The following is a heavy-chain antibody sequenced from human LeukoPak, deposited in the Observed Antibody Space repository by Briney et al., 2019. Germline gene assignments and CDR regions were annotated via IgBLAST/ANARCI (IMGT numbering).Heavy chain of an antibody. Sequence: PSETLSLTFAVCGESLNYYYWSWIRQSPGKGLEWIGDIFDGKTINYNPSLKSRVTISAATSSQQFSLNLKSVTAADTAVYFCASGAWAARLNSWAQGALVIVSS. CDR2: IFDGKTI. CDR3: ASGAWAARLNS. V-gene: IGHV4-34*12. D-gene: IGHD4-23*01. J-gene: IGHJ4*02. CDR1: GESLNYYY.